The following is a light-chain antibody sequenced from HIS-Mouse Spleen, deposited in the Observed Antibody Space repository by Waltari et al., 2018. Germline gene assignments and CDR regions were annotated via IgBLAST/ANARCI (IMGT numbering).Light chain of an antibody. J-gene: IGLJ3*02. CDR2: SNN. V-gene: IGLV1-44*01. CDR1: SSNIGSNT. CDR3: AAWDDSLNGWV. Sequence: QSVLTQPPSASGTPGQRVTISCSGSSSNIGSNTVNWYQQLPGTAPKLLIYSNNQRPSGVPDRCSGANSGTSASLAISGLQSEDEADYYCAAWDDSLNGWVFGGGTKLTVL.